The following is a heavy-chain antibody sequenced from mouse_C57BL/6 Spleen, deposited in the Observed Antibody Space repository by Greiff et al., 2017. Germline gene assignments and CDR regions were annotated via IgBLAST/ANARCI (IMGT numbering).Heavy chain of an antibody. V-gene: IGHV5-9-1*02. J-gene: IGHJ4*01. D-gene: IGHD2-13*01. CDR3: TREGDGEDYYAMDY. Sequence: EVKLVESGEGLVKPGGSLKLSCAASGFTFSSYAMSWVRQTPEKRLEWVAYISSGGDYIYYADTVKGRFTISRDNARNTLYLQMSSLKSEDTAMYYCTREGDGEDYYAMDYWGQGTSVTVSS. CDR1: GFTFSSYA. CDR2: ISSGGDYI.